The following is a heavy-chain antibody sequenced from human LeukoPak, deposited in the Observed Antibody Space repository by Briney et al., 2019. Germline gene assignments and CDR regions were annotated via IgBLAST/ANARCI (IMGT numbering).Heavy chain of an antibody. V-gene: IGHV1-69*05. CDR2: IIPIFGTA. J-gene: IGHJ1*01. CDR3: GRGRYCSSTSCYDAEYFQH. D-gene: IGHD2-2*01. CDR1: GGTFSSYA. Sequence: SVKVSCKASGGTFSSYAISWVRQAPGQGLEWMGGIIPIFGTANCAQKFRGRVTITTDESTSTAYMELSSLRSEDTAVYYCGRGRYCSSTSCYDAEYFQHWGQGTLVTVSS.